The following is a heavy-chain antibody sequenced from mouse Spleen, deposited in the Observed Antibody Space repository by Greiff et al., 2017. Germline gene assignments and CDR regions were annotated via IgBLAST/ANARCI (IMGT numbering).Heavy chain of an antibody. CDR2: IDPETGGT. J-gene: IGHJ3*01. Sequence: QVQLQQSGAELVRPGASVTLSCKASGYTFTDYEMHWVKQTPVHGLEWIGAIDPETGGTAYNQKFKGKAILTADKSSSTAYMELRSLTSEDSAVYYCTRGGDGAGYVAYWGQGTLVTVSA. V-gene: IGHV1-15*01. CDR3: TRGGDGAGYVAY. D-gene: IGHD3-2*01. CDR1: GYTFTDYE.